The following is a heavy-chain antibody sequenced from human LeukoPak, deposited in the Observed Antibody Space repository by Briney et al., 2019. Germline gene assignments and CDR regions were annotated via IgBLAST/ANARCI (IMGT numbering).Heavy chain of an antibody. CDR3: ARRSDYGIDAFDI. CDR1: GYSFSSYW. CDR2: IYPGDSDT. J-gene: IGHJ3*02. Sequence: GEPLKISCKGSGYSFSSYWIGWVRQIPGKGLEWTGIIYPGDSDTRYSPSFQGQVTISADKSISTAYLQWSSLKASDTAMYYCARRSDYGIDAFDIWGQGTMVTVSS. V-gene: IGHV5-51*01. D-gene: IGHD4-17*01.